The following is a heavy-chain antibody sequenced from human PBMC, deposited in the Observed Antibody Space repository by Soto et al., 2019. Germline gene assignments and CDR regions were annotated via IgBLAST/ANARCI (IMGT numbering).Heavy chain of an antibody. D-gene: IGHD6-19*01. CDR1: GFTFSSYG. V-gene: IGHV3-33*01. J-gene: IGHJ4*02. CDR2: IWYDGSNK. Sequence: GGSLRLSCAASGFTFSSYGMHWVRQAPGKGLEWVAVIWYDGSNKYYADSVKGRFTISRDNSKNTLYLQMNSLRAEDTAVYYCARDSVGAVAGMINRGRFDYWGQGTLVTVSS. CDR3: ARDSVGAVAGMINRGRFDY.